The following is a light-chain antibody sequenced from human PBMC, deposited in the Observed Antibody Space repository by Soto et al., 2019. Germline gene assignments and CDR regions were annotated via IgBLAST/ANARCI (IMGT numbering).Light chain of an antibody. CDR3: AAWDDSLSGWV. J-gene: IGLJ3*02. CDR2: RNN. CDR1: SSDVGGYKY. V-gene: IGLV1-47*01. Sequence: QSVLTQPASVSGSPGQSITISCTGTSSDVGGYKYVSWYQQFPGTAPKLLIYRNNQRPSGVPDRFSGSKSGTSASLAISGLPSEDEADYYCAAWDDSLSGWVFGGGTKLTVL.